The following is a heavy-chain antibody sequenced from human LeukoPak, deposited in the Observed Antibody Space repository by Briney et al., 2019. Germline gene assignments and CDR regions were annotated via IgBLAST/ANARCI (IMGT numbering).Heavy chain of an antibody. CDR1: GYDFTIYW. CDR2: IYPGDSDT. Sequence: GESLKISCKGSGYDFTIYWIGWVRQMPGKGLEWMGIIYPGDSDTRYSPSFQGQVTISADKSISPAYLQWSSLKASDTAMYFCARRYYYDSSGYVDYWGQGTLVTVSS. CDR3: ARRYYYDSSGYVDY. D-gene: IGHD3-22*01. V-gene: IGHV5-51*01. J-gene: IGHJ4*02.